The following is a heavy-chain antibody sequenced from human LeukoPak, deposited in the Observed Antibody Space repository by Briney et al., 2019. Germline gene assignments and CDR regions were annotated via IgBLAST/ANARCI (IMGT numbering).Heavy chain of an antibody. Sequence: PSQTLSPTCTVSGGSISSGDYYWNWIRQPPGKGLEWIGYIYYSGSTYYKPSLKSRVTISLDASKNQFSLKLSSVTAADTAVYYCARDPRSYGKYYFDYWGQGTLVTVSS. CDR2: IYYSGST. J-gene: IGHJ4*02. CDR3: ARDPRSYGKYYFDY. D-gene: IGHD5-18*01. V-gene: IGHV4-30-4*01. CDR1: GGSISSGDYY.